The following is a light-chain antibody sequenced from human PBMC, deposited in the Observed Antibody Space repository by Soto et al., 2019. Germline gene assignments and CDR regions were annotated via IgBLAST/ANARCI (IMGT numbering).Light chain of an antibody. CDR1: HSIDIW. CDR2: KAS. Sequence: DIQMTQSPSTLSAYVEDRVTITCRASHSIDIWLAWYQQKPGKAPKPLIYKASSLESGVPSRFSGSGSGTEFTLTISGLQPDDFATFYCQQYYSYTPTFGQGTKVDIK. V-gene: IGKV1-5*03. CDR3: QQYYSYTPT. J-gene: IGKJ1*01.